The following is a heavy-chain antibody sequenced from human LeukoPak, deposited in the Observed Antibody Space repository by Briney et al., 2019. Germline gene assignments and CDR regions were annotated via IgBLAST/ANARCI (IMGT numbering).Heavy chain of an antibody. CDR2: IYHSGST. CDR3: ARLITMVRGLEDWFDP. V-gene: IGHV4-4*02. CDR1: GGSISSSNW. Sequence: PSGTLSLTCAVSGGSISSSNWWSWVRQPPGKGLEWIGEIYHSGSTNYNPSLNSRVTISVDKSKNQFSLKLSSVTAVDTAVYYCARLITMVRGLEDWFDPWGQGSLVTVSS. J-gene: IGHJ5*02. D-gene: IGHD3-10*01.